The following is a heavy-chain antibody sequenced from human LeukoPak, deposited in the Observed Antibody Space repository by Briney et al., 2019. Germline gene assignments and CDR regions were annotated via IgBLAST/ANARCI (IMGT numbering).Heavy chain of an antibody. V-gene: IGHV1-24*01. CDR3: ATSPGGAYHPRLY. J-gene: IGHJ4*02. CDR1: GYTLSELS. D-gene: IGHD3-10*01. Sequence: ASVKVSCKVSGYTLSELSIHWVRQAPGKGLEWMGGFDPEDGETLYAQNFQGGVTLTEDTSTDTVYMELRSLRSEDTAMYYCATSPGGAYHPRLYWGQGTRVTVTA. CDR2: FDPEDGET.